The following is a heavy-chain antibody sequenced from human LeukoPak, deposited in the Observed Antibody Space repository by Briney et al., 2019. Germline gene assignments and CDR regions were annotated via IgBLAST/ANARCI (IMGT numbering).Heavy chain of an antibody. D-gene: IGHD5-12*01. CDR3: ARPVDYNAGDY. CDR1: GFTFSAYT. CDR2: ISSGSSSV. Sequence: PGGSLRLSCSASGFTFSAYTMNWVHQAPGQGLEWVSYISSGSSSVYYADSVKGRFTISRDNAKNSLYLQMNSLRAEDTAVYYCARPVDYNAGDYWGXXXXXTVXS. J-gene: IGHJ4*01. V-gene: IGHV3-48*04.